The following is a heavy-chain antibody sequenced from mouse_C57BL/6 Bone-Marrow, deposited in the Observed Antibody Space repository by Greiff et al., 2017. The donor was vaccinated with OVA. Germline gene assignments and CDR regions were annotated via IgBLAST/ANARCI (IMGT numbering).Heavy chain of an antibody. D-gene: IGHD3-2*02. Sequence: QVQLQQPGAELVKPGASVKLSCKASGYTFTSYWMHWVKQRPGRGLEWIGRIDPNSGGTKYNEKFKSKATLTVDKSSSTAYMQLSSLTYEDSAVYYCARSQLRLPYYFDYWGQGTTLTVSS. CDR3: ARSQLRLPYYFDY. CDR1: GYTFTSYW. CDR2: IDPNSGGT. J-gene: IGHJ2*01. V-gene: IGHV1-72*01.